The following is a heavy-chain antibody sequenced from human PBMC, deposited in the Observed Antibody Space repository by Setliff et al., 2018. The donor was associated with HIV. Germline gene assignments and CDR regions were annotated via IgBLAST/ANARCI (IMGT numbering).Heavy chain of an antibody. D-gene: IGHD3-3*01. V-gene: IGHV4-34*01. CDR1: GGSFSDYX. CDR2: INDSETNHRGST. J-gene: IGHJ6*02. CDR3: STGHRDLKLFGVXXXXXXXXXXASYXLDV. Sequence: SETLSLTCAVYGGSFSDYXXXWIRQPPGKGLEWIGEINDSETNHRGSTNYNPSLRGRVSMSIDASKNQFSLKLTSVTXXXTGVYFCSTGHRDLKLFGVXXXXXXXXXXASYXLDVWGQGTTVTVSS.